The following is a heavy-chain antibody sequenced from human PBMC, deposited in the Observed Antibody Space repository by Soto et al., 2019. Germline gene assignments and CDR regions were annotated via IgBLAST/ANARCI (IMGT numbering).Heavy chain of an antibody. CDR2: IIPIFGTT. J-gene: IGHJ6*02. CDR3: ARDQHRYSILYDYYGMDV. Sequence: QVQLVQSGAEVKKPGSSLKVSCKAYGDIFTNYAISWVRQAPGQGLEWMGGIIPIFGTTDYAQKFQGRVTITADESTYTAYMELSSLRSEDTAVYYCARDQHRYSILYDYYGMDVWGQGTTVIVS. D-gene: IGHD4-4*01. CDR1: GDIFTNYA. V-gene: IGHV1-69*01.